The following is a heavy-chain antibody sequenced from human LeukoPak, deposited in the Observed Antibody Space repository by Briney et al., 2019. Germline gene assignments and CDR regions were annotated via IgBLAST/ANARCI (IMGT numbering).Heavy chain of an antibody. CDR2: INSDGSST. D-gene: IGHD3-10*01. CDR1: GFIFTDYG. V-gene: IGHV3-74*01. J-gene: IGHJ4*02. Sequence: GGSLRLSCAASGFIFTDYGMHWVRQAPGKGLVWVSRINSDGSSTSYADSVKGRFTISRDNAKNTLYLQMNSLRAEDTAVYYCARDLSHYGSGSYYDYFDYWGQGTLVTVSS. CDR3: ARDLSHYGSGSYYDYFDY.